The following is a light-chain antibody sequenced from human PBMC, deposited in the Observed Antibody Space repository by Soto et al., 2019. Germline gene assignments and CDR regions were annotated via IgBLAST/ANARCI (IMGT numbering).Light chain of an antibody. J-gene: IGLJ2*01. CDR1: SSDVGGYNY. V-gene: IGLV2-14*03. CDR3: SSYTAITTTRV. Sequence: QSALTQPASVSGSPGQSITISCTGTSSDVGGYNYVSWYQQHPGKAPQLMIYDVSSRPSGVSHRFSGSKSGNTASLTISGLQAEDEAYYFCSSYTAITTTRVFGGGTKVTV. CDR2: DVS.